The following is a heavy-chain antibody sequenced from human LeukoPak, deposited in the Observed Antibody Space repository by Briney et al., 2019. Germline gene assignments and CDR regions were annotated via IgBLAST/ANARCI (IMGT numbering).Heavy chain of an antibody. J-gene: IGHJ1*01. V-gene: IGHV3-23*01. Sequence: GGSLRLPCAASGFTFSSYAMSWVRQAPGKGLEWVSAISGSGGSTYYADSVKGRFTISRDNSKNTLYLQMNSLRAEDTAVYYCATPPLRGYSGYDHPAEYFQHWGQGTLVTVSS. CDR3: ATPPLRGYSGYDHPAEYFQH. D-gene: IGHD5-12*01. CDR1: GFTFSSYA. CDR2: ISGSGGST.